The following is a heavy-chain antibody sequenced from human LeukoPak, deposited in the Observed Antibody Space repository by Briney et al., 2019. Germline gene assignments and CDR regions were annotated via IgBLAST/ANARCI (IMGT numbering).Heavy chain of an antibody. CDR3: ARERDIVLMVYEFDP. J-gene: IGHJ5*02. V-gene: IGHV3-30-3*01. Sequence: PGGSLTLSRAASGFTFSSYAMHWVRQAPGKGLEWVAVISYDGSNKYYADSVKGRFTISRDNSKNTLYLQMNSLRAEDTAVYYCARERDIVLMVYEFDPWGQGTLVTVSS. CDR2: ISYDGSNK. D-gene: IGHD2-8*01. CDR1: GFTFSSYA.